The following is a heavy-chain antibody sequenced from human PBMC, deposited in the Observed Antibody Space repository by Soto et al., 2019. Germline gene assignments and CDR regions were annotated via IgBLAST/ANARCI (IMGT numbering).Heavy chain of an antibody. CDR3: ARENLVVPAARYYYYYGMDV. CDR2: IIPIFGTA. V-gene: IGHV1-69*13. D-gene: IGHD2-2*01. Sequence: GXSAKVFCKASGSTFISYAISWLRQAPGQGLELMGGIIPIFGTANYAQKFQGRVTITADEPTSTAYMELSSLRSEDTAVYYCARENLVVPAARYYYYYGMDVWGQGTTVTVSS. J-gene: IGHJ6*02. CDR1: GSTFISYA.